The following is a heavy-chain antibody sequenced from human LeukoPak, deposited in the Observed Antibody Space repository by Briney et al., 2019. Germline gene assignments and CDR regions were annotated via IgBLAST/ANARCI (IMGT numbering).Heavy chain of an antibody. CDR3: ARDPEPRGLNWFDP. D-gene: IGHD5-12*01. V-gene: IGHV3-30*02. CDR1: GFTFSSYG. Sequence: GGSLRLSCAASGFTFSSYGMHWVRQAPGKGLGWVAFIRYDGSNKYYADSVKGRFTVSRDNAKNSLFLQMNSLRAEDTAVYYCARDPEPRGLNWFDPWGQGTLVTVSS. CDR2: IRYDGSNK. J-gene: IGHJ5*02.